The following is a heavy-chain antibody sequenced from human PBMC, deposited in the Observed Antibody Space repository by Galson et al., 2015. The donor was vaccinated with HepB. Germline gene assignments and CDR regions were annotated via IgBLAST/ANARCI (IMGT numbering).Heavy chain of an antibody. V-gene: IGHV1-69*13. Sequence: SVKVSCKASGGTFSSYAISWVRQAPGQGLEWMGGIIPIFGTANYAQKFQGRVTITADESTSTAYMELSSLRSEDTAVYYCASAGHTYYYDSSGPPNYYYYMDVWGKGTTVTVSS. CDR1: GGTFSSYA. CDR2: IIPIFGTA. CDR3: ASAGHTYYYDSSGPPNYYYYMDV. J-gene: IGHJ6*03. D-gene: IGHD3-22*01.